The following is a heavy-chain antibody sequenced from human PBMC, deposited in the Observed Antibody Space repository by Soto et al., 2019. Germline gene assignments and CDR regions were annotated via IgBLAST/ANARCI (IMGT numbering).Heavy chain of an antibody. J-gene: IGHJ6*02. V-gene: IGHV4-39*02. CDR3: ARDWAVRTVSSRYYYYGMDV. Sequence: SETLSLTCTVSGGSISSSSYYWGWIRQPPGKGLEWIGSIYYSGSTYYNPSLKSRVTISVDTSKNQFSLKLSSVTAADTAVYYCARDWAVRTVSSRYYYYGMDVWGQGTTVTVS. D-gene: IGHD2-2*01. CDR1: GGSISSSSYY. CDR2: IYYSGST.